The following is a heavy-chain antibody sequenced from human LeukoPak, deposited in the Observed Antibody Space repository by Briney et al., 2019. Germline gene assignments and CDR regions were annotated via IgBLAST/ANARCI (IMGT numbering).Heavy chain of an antibody. Sequence: KIGDSLKISCKGSGYSFTCYWIGWVRQMPGKGLEWMGIIYPGDSDTRYSPSFQGQVTISADKSISTAYLQWSSLKASDTAMYYCARLARDYYGSGSYYPGAPNWFDPWGQGTLVTVSS. D-gene: IGHD3-10*01. CDR3: ARLARDYYGSGSYYPGAPNWFDP. CDR2: IYPGDSDT. CDR1: GYSFTCYW. J-gene: IGHJ5*02. V-gene: IGHV5-51*01.